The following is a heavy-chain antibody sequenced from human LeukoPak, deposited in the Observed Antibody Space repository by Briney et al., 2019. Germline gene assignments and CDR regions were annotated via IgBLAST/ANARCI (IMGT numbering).Heavy chain of an antibody. J-gene: IGHJ3*02. CDR1: GFTFSSYA. Sequence: GGSLRLSCAASGFTFSSYAMHWVRQAPGKGLEWVAVISYDGSNKYYADSVKGRFTISRDNSKNTLYLQMNSLRAEDTAVYYCARGPLPPDAFDIWGQGTMVTVSS. CDR2: ISYDGSNK. CDR3: ARGPLPPDAFDI. V-gene: IGHV3-30-3*01.